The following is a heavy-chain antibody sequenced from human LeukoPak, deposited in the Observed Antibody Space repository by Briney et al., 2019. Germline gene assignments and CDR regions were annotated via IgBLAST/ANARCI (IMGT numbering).Heavy chain of an antibody. CDR3: AREFGYCSGGSCYGYYYYYMDV. V-gene: IGHV3-48*03. CDR1: GFTFSSYE. J-gene: IGHJ6*03. Sequence: PGGSLRLSCAASGFTFSSYEMNWVRQAPGKGLEWVSYISSSGSTIYYADSVKGRFTISRDNAKNSLYLQMNSLRAEDTAVYYCAREFGYCSGGSCYGYYYYYMDVWGKGTTVTISS. CDR2: ISSSGSTI. D-gene: IGHD2-15*01.